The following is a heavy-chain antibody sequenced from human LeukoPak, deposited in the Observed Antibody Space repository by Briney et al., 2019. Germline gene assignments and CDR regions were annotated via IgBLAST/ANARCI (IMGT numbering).Heavy chain of an antibody. CDR1: GYTFTGYY. CDR2: INPNSGGT. J-gene: IGHJ3*02. D-gene: IGHD2-2*02. Sequence: ASVKVSCKASGYTFTGYYMHWVRQAPGQGLEWMGWINPNSGGTNYAQKFQGRVTMTRDTSISTAYMELSRLRSDDTAVYYCASNLLARKYQLLYDDAFDIWGQGTMVTVSS. CDR3: ASNLLARKYQLLYDDAFDI. V-gene: IGHV1-2*02.